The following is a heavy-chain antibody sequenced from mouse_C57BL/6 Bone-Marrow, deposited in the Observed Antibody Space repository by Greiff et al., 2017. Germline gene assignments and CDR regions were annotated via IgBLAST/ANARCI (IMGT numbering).Heavy chain of an antibody. V-gene: IGHV5-4*03. CDR1: GFTFSSYA. Sequence: DVMLVESGGGLVKPGGSLKLSCAASGFTFSSYAMSWVRQTPEKRLEWVATISDGGSYTYYPDNVKGRFTISRDNAKNNLYLQMSHLKSEDTAMYYCARLYYYARWYFDVWGTGTTVTVSS. CDR3: ARLYYYARWYFDV. CDR2: ISDGGSYT. D-gene: IGHD1-1*01. J-gene: IGHJ1*03.